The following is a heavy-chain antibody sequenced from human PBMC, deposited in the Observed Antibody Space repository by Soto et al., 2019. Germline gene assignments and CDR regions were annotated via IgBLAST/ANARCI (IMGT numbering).Heavy chain of an antibody. D-gene: IGHD3-22*01. CDR3: AGHSSGVPGYYYGMDV. V-gene: IGHV1-69*12. CDR2: IIPIFDTA. Sequence: QVQLVQSGAEVKKPGSSVKVSCKASGGTFSSYAISWVRQAPGQGLEWMGGIIPIFDTADYAQQFQGRVTITADESTNTAYRALSRLRSEDTAVYYCAGHSSGVPGYYYGMDVWGQGTTVSVSS. CDR1: GGTFSSYA. J-gene: IGHJ6*02.